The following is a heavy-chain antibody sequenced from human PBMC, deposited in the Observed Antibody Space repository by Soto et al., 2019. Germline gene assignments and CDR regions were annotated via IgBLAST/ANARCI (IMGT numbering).Heavy chain of an antibody. J-gene: IGHJ4*02. V-gene: IGHV3-33*01. CDR3: ARDLRMNPKYYFDY. D-gene: IGHD3-10*01. CDR2: IWYDGSNK. CDR1: GFTFSSYG. Sequence: GGSLRLSCAASGFTFSSYGMHWVRQAPGKGLEWVAVIWYDGSNKYYADSVKGRFTISRDNSKNTLYLQMNSLRAEDTAVYYCARDLRMNPKYYFDYWGQGTLVTVSS.